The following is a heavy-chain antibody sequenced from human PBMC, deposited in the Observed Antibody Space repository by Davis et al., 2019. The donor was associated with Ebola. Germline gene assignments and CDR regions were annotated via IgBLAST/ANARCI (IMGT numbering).Heavy chain of an antibody. V-gene: IGHV3-49*03. CDR3: AKSKVEGDISGYGMDV. Sequence: PGGSLRLSCTASGFTFGDYAMSWFRQAPGKGLEWVGFIRSKAYGGTTEYAASVKGRFTISRDDSKSIAYLQMNSLRAEDTAVYYCAKSKVEGDISGYGMDVWGQGTTVTVSS. J-gene: IGHJ6*02. CDR2: IRSKAYGGTT. D-gene: IGHD3-16*01. CDR1: GFTFGDYA.